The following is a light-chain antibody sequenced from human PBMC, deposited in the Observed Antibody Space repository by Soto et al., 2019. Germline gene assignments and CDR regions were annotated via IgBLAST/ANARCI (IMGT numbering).Light chain of an antibody. J-gene: IGLJ3*02. V-gene: IGLV8-61*01. CDR2: TTN. CDR3: VLYMGSGIWV. CDR1: SGSVSSSYY. Sequence: QTVVTQEPSFSVSPGRTVTLTCGLSSGSVSSSYYPSWYQQTPGQSPRTLIYTTNNRSSGVPDRFSGSIVGNKAALTITGAQADDESDYYCVLYMGSGIWVFGGGTKLTVL.